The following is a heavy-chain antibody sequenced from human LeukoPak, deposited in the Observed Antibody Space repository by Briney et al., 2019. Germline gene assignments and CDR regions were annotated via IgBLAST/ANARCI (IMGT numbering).Heavy chain of an antibody. V-gene: IGHV1-2*02. J-gene: IGHJ4*02. Sequence: ASVKVPCQASGYTFTDYYIHWVRQAPGQGLEWMGWINPNSGGTKYAQQFQGRVTMTRDTSISSPYMGLRRLTSDDTAVYYCARGRGARYYDSSGLYYFDYWGQGTLVTVSS. CDR1: GYTFTDYY. CDR2: INPNSGGT. D-gene: IGHD3-22*01. CDR3: ARGRGARYYDSSGLYYFDY.